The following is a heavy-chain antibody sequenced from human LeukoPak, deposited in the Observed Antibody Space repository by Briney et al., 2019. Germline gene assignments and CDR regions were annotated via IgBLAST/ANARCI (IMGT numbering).Heavy chain of an antibody. V-gene: IGHV3-21*01. D-gene: IGHD3-22*01. J-gene: IGHJ4*02. CDR3: ARDQSLYYYDSSGLGY. CDR2: ISSSSSYI. CDR1: GFTFSSYS. Sequence: GGSLRLSCAASGFTFSSYSMNWVRQAPGKGLEWVSSISSSSSYIYYADSVKGRFTISRDNAKNSLYLQMNSLRAEDTAVYYCARDQSLYYYDSSGLGYWGQGTLVTVSS.